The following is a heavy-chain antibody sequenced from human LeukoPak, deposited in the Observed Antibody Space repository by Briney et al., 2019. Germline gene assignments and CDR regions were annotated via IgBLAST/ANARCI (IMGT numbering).Heavy chain of an antibody. V-gene: IGHV4-34*01. J-gene: IGHJ4*02. CDR2: INHSGST. CDR1: SGSFSGYY. Sequence: SETLSLTCAVYSGSFSGYYWSWIRQPPGKGLEWIGEINHSGSTNYDPSLKSRVTISVDTSKNQFSLKLSSVTAADTAVYYCARGFGGEVLLWFRELFHFDYWGQGTLVTVSS. CDR3: ARGFGGEVLLWFRELFHFDY. D-gene: IGHD3-10*01.